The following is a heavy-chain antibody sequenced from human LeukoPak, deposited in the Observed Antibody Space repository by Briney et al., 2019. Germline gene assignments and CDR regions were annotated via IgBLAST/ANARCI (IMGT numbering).Heavy chain of an antibody. V-gene: IGHV4-59*01. D-gene: IGHD3-10*01. Sequence: SETLSLTCTVSGGSISSYYWSWIRQPPGKGLEWIGYIYYSGSTNYNPSLKSRVTISVDTSKNQFSLKLSSVTAADTAVYYCARQGAESAFDIWGQGTMVTVSS. CDR3: ARQGAESAFDI. CDR2: IYYSGST. CDR1: GGSISSYY. J-gene: IGHJ3*02.